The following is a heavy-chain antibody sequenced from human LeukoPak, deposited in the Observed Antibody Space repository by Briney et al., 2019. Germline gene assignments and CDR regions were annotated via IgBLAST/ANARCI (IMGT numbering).Heavy chain of an antibody. CDR2: INHSGST. V-gene: IGHV4-34*01. D-gene: IGHD6-19*01. Sequence: SETLSLTCAVYGGSFSGYYWSWIRQPPGKGLEWIGVINHSGSTNYNPSLKSRVTMSVDTSKNQFSLKLSSVTAADTAVYYCAREEIAVASDAFDIWGQGTMVTVSS. J-gene: IGHJ3*02. CDR3: AREEIAVASDAFDI. CDR1: GGSFSGYY.